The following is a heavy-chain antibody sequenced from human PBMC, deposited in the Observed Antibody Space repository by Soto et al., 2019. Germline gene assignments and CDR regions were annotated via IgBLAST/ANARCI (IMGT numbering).Heavy chain of an antibody. CDR1: GVTVGNNY. D-gene: IGHD4-17*01. CDR3: ARNVPVTAVGS. J-gene: IGHJ5*02. V-gene: IGHV3-66*01. Sequence: EVRLVESGGGLVQPGGSLRLSCAASGVTVGNNYMSWVRQAPGKGLEWVSVTYSGGDTRYEDSVKGRFTMSRDSTKNTVYLQMDSLRAEDTAVYFCARNVPVTAVGSWGQGYLVTVSS. CDR2: TYSGGDT.